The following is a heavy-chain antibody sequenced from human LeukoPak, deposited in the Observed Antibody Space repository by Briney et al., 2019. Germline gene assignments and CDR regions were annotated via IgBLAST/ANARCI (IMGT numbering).Heavy chain of an antibody. CDR2: IWHDGSTK. CDR1: TTYG. D-gene: IGHD2-21*01. J-gene: IGHJ3*01. V-gene: IGHV3-33*01. Sequence: GGSLRLSCAASTTYGMHWVRQAPGKGLEWLAVIWHDGSTKYHEDTVKGRFTISRDNSKNTLHLQMNSLRAEDTAVYYCVRDRPNKLWQHFDALAVWGQGTMVTVSS. CDR3: VRDRPNKLWQHFDALAV.